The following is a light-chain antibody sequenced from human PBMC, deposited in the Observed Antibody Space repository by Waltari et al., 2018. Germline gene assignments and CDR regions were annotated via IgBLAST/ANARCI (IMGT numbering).Light chain of an antibody. Sequence: QSALTQPASVSGSPGQSITISCTGPRSDVGSYNYVSWHQQHPGKAPTLMIYDVSQRPSGVSNRFSGSKSGNTASLTISGLQAEDEADYYCSSYSSSSLLVFGGGTKVTVL. CDR1: RSDVGSYNY. CDR3: SSYSSSSLLV. J-gene: IGLJ2*01. V-gene: IGLV2-14*03. CDR2: DVS.